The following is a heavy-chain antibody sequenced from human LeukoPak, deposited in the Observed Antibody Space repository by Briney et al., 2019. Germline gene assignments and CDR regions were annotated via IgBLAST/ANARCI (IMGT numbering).Heavy chain of an antibody. CDR1: GYTFTSYY. CDR3: ATGAGIAAAGPKADY. V-gene: IGHV1-46*01. D-gene: IGHD6-13*01. J-gene: IGHJ4*02. Sequence: ASVKVSCKASGYTFTSYYMHWVRQAPGQGLEWMGVINPSGGSTSYAQKFQGRVTMTRDTSTSTVYMELSSLRSKDTAVYYCATGAGIAAAGPKADYWGQGTLVTVSS. CDR2: INPSGGST.